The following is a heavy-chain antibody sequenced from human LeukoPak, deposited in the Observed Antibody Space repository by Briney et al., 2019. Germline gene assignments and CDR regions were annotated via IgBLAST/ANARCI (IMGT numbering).Heavy chain of an antibody. CDR2: ISYDGSNK. D-gene: IGHD4-17*01. J-gene: IGHJ4*02. Sequence: GRSLRLSCAASGFTFSSYAMHWVRQAPGKGLEWVAVISYDGSNKYYADSVKGRFTISRDNSKNTLYLQMNSLRAEDTAVYYCAKWPFQDGDGDYWGQGTLVTVSS. CDR3: AKWPFQDGDGDY. V-gene: IGHV3-30*04. CDR1: GFTFSSYA.